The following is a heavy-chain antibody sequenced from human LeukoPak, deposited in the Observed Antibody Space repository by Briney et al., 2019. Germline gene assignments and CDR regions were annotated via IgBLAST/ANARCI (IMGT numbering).Heavy chain of an antibody. J-gene: IGHJ4*02. CDR1: GFTFSTYA. CDR3: ASELRDRNYDFEY. CDR2: ISCDGSEK. D-gene: IGHD4-11*01. V-gene: IGHV3-30*04. Sequence: PGGSLRLSCAASGFTFSTYAMSWVRQAPGEGLEWVAFISCDGSEKYYPDYVKGRFTISRDNSKNTLYLQINSLISEDTAVYYCASELRDRNYDFEYWGQGTLVTVSS.